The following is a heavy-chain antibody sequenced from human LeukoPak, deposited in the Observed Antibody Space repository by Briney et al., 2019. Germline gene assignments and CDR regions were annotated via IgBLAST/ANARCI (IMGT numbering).Heavy chain of an antibody. J-gene: IGHJ6*03. CDR2: IYYSGST. Sequence: SETLSLTCTVSGGSISSSSYYWGWIRQPPGTGLEWIGSIYYSGSTYYNPSLKSRVTISVDTSKNQFSLKLNSVTAADTAVYYCARHVGLYYYYYYMDVWGKGTTVTISS. CDR3: ARHVGLYYYYYYMDV. D-gene: IGHD2-15*01. V-gene: IGHV4-39*01. CDR1: GGSISSSSYY.